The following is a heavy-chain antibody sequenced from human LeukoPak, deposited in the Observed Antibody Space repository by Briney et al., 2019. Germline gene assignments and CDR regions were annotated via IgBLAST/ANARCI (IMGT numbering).Heavy chain of an antibody. CDR2: ISSNGGST. V-gene: IGHV3-64*01. CDR3: AREYYFDY. CDR1: GFTFSSYA. J-gene: IGHJ4*02. Sequence: GGSLRLSCAASGFTFSSYAMHWVRQAPGKGLEYVSAISSNGGSTYYANSVKGRFTISRDNSKNTLYLQMGSLRAEDMAVYYCAREYYFDYWGQGILATVSS.